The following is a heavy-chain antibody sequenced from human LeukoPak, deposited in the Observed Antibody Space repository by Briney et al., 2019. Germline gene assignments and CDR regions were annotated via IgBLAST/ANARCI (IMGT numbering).Heavy chain of an antibody. V-gene: IGHV3-21*04. D-gene: IGHD2-2*01. Sequence: GGSLRLSCAASGFTFSSYCMTWVRQAPGKGLEWVSSISGSAAYIFYADSVKGRFTISRDNAKELLYLQMNSLRAEDTAVYYCAKGSSTSLGGWFDPWGQGTLVTVSS. CDR1: GFTFSSYC. CDR2: ISGSAAYI. J-gene: IGHJ5*02. CDR3: AKGSSTSLGGWFDP.